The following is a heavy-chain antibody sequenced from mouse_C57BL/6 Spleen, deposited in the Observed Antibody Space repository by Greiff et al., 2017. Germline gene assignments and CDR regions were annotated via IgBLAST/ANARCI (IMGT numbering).Heavy chain of an antibody. D-gene: IGHD1-1*01. J-gene: IGHJ2*01. CDR2: LSSGGSYT. CDR1: GFTFSSYG. CDR3: ARHSPGSSYYFDY. Sequence: EVQGVESGGDLVKPGGSLKLSCAASGFTFSSYGMSWVRQTPDKRLEWVATLSSGGSYTYYPDSVKGRFTISRDNAKNTLYLQMSSLKSEDTAMYYCARHSPGSSYYFDYWGQGTTLTVSS. V-gene: IGHV5-6*01.